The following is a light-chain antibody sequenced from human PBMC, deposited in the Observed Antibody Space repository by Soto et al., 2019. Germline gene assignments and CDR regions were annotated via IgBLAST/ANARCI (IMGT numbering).Light chain of an antibody. J-gene: IGKJ1*01. CDR1: QSVSRN. Sequence: EIVLTQSPATLCLSPGERATLSCRASQSVSRNLAWYQQKPGQAPRLLIYGASSRTTGIPDRFSGSGSGTDFTLTISRLEPEDFAMYYCQQCGGSPTFGQGTKVDIK. CDR3: QQCGGSPT. V-gene: IGKV3-20*01. CDR2: GAS.